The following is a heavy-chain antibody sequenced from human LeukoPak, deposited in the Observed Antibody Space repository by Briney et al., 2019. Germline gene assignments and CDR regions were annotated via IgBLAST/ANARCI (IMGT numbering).Heavy chain of an antibody. Sequence: PGDSLRLSCVASGFTFSDHYMDWVRQATGKGLEWVARIRKKPNSYTTEYAASVRGRFTISRDDSRNSLYLQMNSLKTEDTAVYYCRTASPGLQRYIYWGQGTLVTVSS. J-gene: IGHJ4*02. D-gene: IGHD1-14*01. CDR3: RTASPGLQRYIY. CDR1: GFTFSDHY. V-gene: IGHV3-72*01. CDR2: IRKKPNSYTT.